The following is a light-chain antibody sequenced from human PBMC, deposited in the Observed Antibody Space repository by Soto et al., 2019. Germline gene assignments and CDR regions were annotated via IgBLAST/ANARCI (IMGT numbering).Light chain of an antibody. J-gene: IGKJ2*01. CDR3: QQYGSAPPYT. Sequence: EIVLTQSPDTLSLSPGEGATLSCRASQSVSSNYLASYQQEPGQAPRLLIFGASNRASDIPDRFSGSGSGTDFTLTISRLEPYDVAVYYCQQYGSAPPYTFGQGTKLDIK. CDR2: GAS. V-gene: IGKV3-20*01. CDR1: QSVSSNY.